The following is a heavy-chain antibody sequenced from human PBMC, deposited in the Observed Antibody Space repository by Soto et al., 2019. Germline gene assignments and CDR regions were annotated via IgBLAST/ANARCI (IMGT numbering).Heavy chain of an antibody. CDR1: GSSISSDSSY. D-gene: IGHD1-26*01. Sequence: SETLSLTCTVSGSSISSDSSYWDWIRQPPGKGLEWIGNIYYSGTTYYNPSLKSRVTMSVDTSKNQFSLKLSSVTAADTAVYYCARHRVGPIRAPIHFWGQATLVSVSS. CDR3: ARHRVGPIRAPIHF. CDR2: IYYSGTT. V-gene: IGHV4-39*01. J-gene: IGHJ4*02.